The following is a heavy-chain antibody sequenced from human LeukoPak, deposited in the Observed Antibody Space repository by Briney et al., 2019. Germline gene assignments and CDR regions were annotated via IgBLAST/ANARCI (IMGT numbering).Heavy chain of an antibody. CDR2: IWYDGSNK. J-gene: IGHJ4*02. D-gene: IGHD6-19*01. Sequence: GGSLRLSCAASGFTFSSYGMHWVRQAPGKGLEWVAVIWYDGSNKYYADSVKGRFTISRDNSKNTLYLQMNSLRAEDTAVYYCAREGGGRYPPLDYWGQGTLVTVSS. CDR1: GFTFSSYG. CDR3: AREGGGRYPPLDY. V-gene: IGHV3-33*01.